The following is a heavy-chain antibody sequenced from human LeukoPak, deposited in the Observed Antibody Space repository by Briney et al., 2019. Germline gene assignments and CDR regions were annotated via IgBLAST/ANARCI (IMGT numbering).Heavy chain of an antibody. V-gene: IGHV1-18*01. Sequence: GASVKVSCKASGYTFTNYGVSWVRQAPGQGLEWMGWISAYNGNTNYAQKLQGRVTMTIDTSTSTAYMELRSLRSDDTAVYYCARGGEVNGWSQVVSYYSYMDVWGKGTTVTVSS. CDR1: GYTFTNYG. CDR2: ISAYNGNT. CDR3: ARGGEVNGWSQVVSYYSYMDV. J-gene: IGHJ6*03. D-gene: IGHD6-19*01.